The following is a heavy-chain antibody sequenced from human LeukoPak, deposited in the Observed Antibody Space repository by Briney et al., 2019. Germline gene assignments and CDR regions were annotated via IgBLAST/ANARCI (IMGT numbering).Heavy chain of an antibody. J-gene: IGHJ4*02. CDR3: ARNRGDPSYFDY. V-gene: IGHV3-21*01. CDR2: ISTSSSHI. CDR1: GFTFNGYS. Sequence: GGSLRLSCTASGFTFNGYSMNWVRQAPGKGLESVSSISTSSSHIYYADSVKGRFTISRNNPQNSLYLQMNSLRAEDTAVYYCARNRGDPSYFDYWGQGTLVTVSS. D-gene: IGHD4-17*01.